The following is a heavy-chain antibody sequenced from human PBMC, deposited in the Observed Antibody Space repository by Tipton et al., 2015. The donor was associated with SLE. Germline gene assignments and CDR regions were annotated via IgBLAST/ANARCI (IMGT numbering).Heavy chain of an antibody. CDR3: ARDGAYSSSWPNWFDP. D-gene: IGHD6-13*01. CDR2: MDHSGST. J-gene: IGHJ5*02. CDR1: DGPISSHY. Sequence: GLVKSSETLSLTCTVSDGPISSHYWSWIRQPPGKGLEWIGTMDHSGSTYYNPSLESRVTISVDTSKNQFSLKLSSVTAADTAVYYCARDGAYSSSWPNWFDPWGQGTLVTVSS. V-gene: IGHV4-59*11.